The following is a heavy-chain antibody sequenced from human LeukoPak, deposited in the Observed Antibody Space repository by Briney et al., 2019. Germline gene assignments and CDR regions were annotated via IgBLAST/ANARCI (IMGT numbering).Heavy chain of an antibody. CDR1: GYTFTGYY. CDR3: ATSSYCGGDCQGYFDY. CDR2: INPNSGGT. V-gene: IGHV1-2*04. Sequence: ASVKVSCKASGYTFTGYYMHWVRQAPGQGLEWMGWINPNSGGTNYAQKFQGWVTMTRDTSISTAYMELSRLRSDDTAVYYCATSSYCGGDCQGYFDYWGQGTLVTVSS. D-gene: IGHD2-21*02. J-gene: IGHJ4*02.